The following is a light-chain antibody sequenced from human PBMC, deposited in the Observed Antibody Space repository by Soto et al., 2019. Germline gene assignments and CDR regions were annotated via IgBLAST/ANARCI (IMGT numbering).Light chain of an antibody. V-gene: IGKV3-15*01. CDR2: GAS. CDR1: QSVDNN. J-gene: IGKJ1*01. CDR3: QHYDSSRWT. Sequence: EIVMTQSPATLSVSPGERATLSCRASQSVDNNLAWYQQKPGQAPRLLIHGASTRATGIAARFSGSGSGTEFTLTISSLQSEDFAVYYCQHYDSSRWTFGLGTKVDIK.